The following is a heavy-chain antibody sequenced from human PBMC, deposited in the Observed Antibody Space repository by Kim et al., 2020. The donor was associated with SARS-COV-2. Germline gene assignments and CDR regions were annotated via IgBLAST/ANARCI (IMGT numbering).Heavy chain of an antibody. J-gene: IGHJ5*02. CDR2: ITASSTQT. V-gene: IGHV3-23*01. D-gene: IGHD2-2*01. CDR3: VKGMPSFDL. Sequence: GGSLRLSCVASGLSFRNLGMSWVRQAPGKGLEWVSGITASSTQTFYADSVKGRFTISRDNSKNTLYLQLNSLRVEDTAVYYCVKGMPSFDLWGQGALFTVSS. CDR1: GLSFRNLG.